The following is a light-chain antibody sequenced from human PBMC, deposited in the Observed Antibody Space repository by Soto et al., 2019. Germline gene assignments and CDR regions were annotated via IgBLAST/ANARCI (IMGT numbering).Light chain of an antibody. V-gene: IGLV1-40*01. J-gene: IGLJ2*01. CDR3: QSYDSYVV. CDR2: GNS. Sequence: QSVLTQPPSVSGAPGQRVTISYTGSSSNIGAGYDVHWYQQLPGTAPKLLIYGNSNRPSGVPDRFSGSKSGTSASLAITGLQAEDEADYYCQSYDSYVVFGGGTKLTVL. CDR1: SSNIGAGYD.